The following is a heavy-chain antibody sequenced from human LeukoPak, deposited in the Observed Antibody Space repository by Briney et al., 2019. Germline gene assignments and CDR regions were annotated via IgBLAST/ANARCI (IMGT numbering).Heavy chain of an antibody. D-gene: IGHD3/OR15-3a*01. Sequence: PGGSLRLSCAASGFTFSIYWMSWVRQAPGKGLEWVANIKQDGSEKYYVDSVKGRFTISRDDAKNSLYLQMNSLRAEDTAVYYCARDLRGTGYNFDYWGQGILVTVSS. CDR2: IKQDGSEK. J-gene: IGHJ4*02. CDR1: GFTFSIYW. V-gene: IGHV3-7*01. CDR3: ARDLRGTGYNFDY.